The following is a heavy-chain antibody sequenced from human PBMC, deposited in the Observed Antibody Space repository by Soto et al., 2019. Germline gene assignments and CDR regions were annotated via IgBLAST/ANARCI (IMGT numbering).Heavy chain of an antibody. J-gene: IGHJ4*02. CDR2: ISPASGAT. D-gene: IGHD1-26*01. V-gene: IGHV1-2*02. Sequence: GASVKVSCKASGYTFTFIGYYIHWVRQAPGQGLEWMGWISPASGATNYAQKFQGRVTMTGDTSITTAYMELTRLTSDDTAVYYWGGEVRVGAEGYYFDHWGQGTLVTVSS. CDR3: GGEVRVGAEGYYFDH. CDR1: GYTFTFIGYY.